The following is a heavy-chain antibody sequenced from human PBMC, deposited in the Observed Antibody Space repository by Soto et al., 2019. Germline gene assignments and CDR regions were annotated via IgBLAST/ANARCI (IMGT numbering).Heavy chain of an antibody. CDR3: ARERDGHNPNWFDL. CDR1: GFTVSSNY. D-gene: IGHD2-8*01. Sequence: EVQVVETGGGLIQPGGSLRLSCAVSGFTVSSNYMSWVRQPPGKGPEWVSDIYSGGSTYYADSVKDRFTISRDNSKNTLYLQMNSLRAEGTAVYYCARERDGHNPNWFDLWGQGTLVTVSS. V-gene: IGHV3-53*02. J-gene: IGHJ5*02. CDR2: IYSGGST.